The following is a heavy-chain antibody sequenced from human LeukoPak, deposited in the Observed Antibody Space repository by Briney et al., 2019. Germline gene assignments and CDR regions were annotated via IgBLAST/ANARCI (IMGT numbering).Heavy chain of an antibody. CDR2: INHSGST. D-gene: IGHD2-8*01. V-gene: IGHV4-34*01. Sequence: PSETLSLTCAVYGGSFSGYYWSWIRQPPGKGLEWIGEINHSGSTNYNPSLKSRVTISVDTSKNQFSLKLSTVTAADTAVYYCARIPYCTNGVCAGYFDYWGQGTLVTVSS. CDR3: ARIPYCTNGVCAGYFDY. CDR1: GGSFSGYY. J-gene: IGHJ4*02.